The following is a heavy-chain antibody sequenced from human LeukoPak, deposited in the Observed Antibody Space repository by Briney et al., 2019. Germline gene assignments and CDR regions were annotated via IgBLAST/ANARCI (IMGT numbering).Heavy chain of an antibody. CDR3: ARDRSSGWYTGQDY. V-gene: IGHV3-30*04. Sequence: GGSLRLSCAASGFTFSSYAMHWVRQAPGKGLEWVAVISYDGSNKHYADSVKGRFTISRDNSKNTLYLQMNSLRAEDTAVYYCARDRSSGWYTGQDYWGQGTLVTVSS. J-gene: IGHJ4*02. D-gene: IGHD6-13*01. CDR2: ISYDGSNK. CDR1: GFTFSSYA.